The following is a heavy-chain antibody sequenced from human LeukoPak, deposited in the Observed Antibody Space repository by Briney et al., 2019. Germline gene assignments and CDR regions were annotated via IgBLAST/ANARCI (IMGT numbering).Heavy chain of an antibody. CDR2: TNSDGRST. J-gene: IGHJ4*02. CDR1: GFTFSSYW. Sequence: SGGSLRLSCAGSGFTFSSYWMHWVRQAPGKGLGWVSRTNSDGRSTSYADSVKGRFTISRDNAKNTLYLQMNSLRADDTAVYYCARDDRGYSYALFDYWGQGTLVTVSS. CDR3: ARDDRGYSYALFDY. D-gene: IGHD5-18*01. V-gene: IGHV3-74*01.